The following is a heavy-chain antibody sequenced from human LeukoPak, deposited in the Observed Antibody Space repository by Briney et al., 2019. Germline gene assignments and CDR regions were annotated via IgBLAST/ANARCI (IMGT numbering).Heavy chain of an antibody. V-gene: IGHV3-33*01. CDR1: GFTFSNYG. D-gene: IGHD5-24*01. J-gene: IGHJ4*02. CDR2: IWYDGGNK. Sequence: GGSLRLSCAASGFTFSNYGMHWVRQAPGKGLEWVAVIWYDGGNKFYADSVKGRFTISRDNAKNTLYLQMNSLRGEDTAVYYCVRDGDAYNFDYWGQGTLLTVSS. CDR3: VRDGDAYNFDY.